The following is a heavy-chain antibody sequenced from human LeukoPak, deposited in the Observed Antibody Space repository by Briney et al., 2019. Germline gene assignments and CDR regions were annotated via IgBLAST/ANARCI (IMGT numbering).Heavy chain of an antibody. V-gene: IGHV4-39*01. CDR2: VYSSGTT. D-gene: IGHD3-9*01. Sequence: SETLSLTCTVSGVSVTTTPYYWAWIRQSPGKGLEWIGNVYSSGTTYCNPSFKSRVTISVDTSQNQFSLNLNSVTAADTAIYFCARLPTGYPNWFDPWGQGTRVAVSS. J-gene: IGHJ5*02. CDR1: GVSVTTTPYY. CDR3: ARLPTGYPNWFDP.